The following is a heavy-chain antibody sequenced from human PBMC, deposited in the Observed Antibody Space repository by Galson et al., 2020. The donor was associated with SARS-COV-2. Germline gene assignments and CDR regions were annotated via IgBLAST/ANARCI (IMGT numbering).Heavy chain of an antibody. CDR2: ISYDGSNK. V-gene: IGHV3-30*18. D-gene: IGHD6-6*01. Sequence: GGSLRLSCAASGFTFSSYGMHWVRQAPGKGLEWVAVISYDGSNKYYADSVKGRFTISRDNSKNTLYLQMNSLRAEDTAVYYCAKADSSSSTFDYWGQGTLGTVAS. J-gene: IGHJ4*02. CDR3: AKADSSSSTFDY. CDR1: GFTFSSYG.